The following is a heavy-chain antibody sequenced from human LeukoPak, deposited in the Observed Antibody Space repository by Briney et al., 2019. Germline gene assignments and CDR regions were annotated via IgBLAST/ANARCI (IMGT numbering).Heavy chain of an antibody. Sequence: SETLSLTCTVSGGSISSYYWSWIRQPPGKGLEWIAYIYYSGSTNYNPSLKSRVTISVDTSQNQFSLKLNSVTAADTAVYYCARVGDTSSYYYFLDFWGQGTLVTVSS. CDR1: GGSISSYY. V-gene: IGHV4-59*08. CDR2: IYYSGST. D-gene: IGHD3-22*01. J-gene: IGHJ4*02. CDR3: ARVGDTSSYYYFLDF.